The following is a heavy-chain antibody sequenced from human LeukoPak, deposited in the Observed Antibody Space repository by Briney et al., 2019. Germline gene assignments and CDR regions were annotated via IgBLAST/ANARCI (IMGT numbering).Heavy chain of an antibody. D-gene: IGHD6-6*01. CDR1: GGSISSTTW. CDR3: ARVYSSSSGYFDY. CDR2: IYHSGST. V-gene: IGHV4-4*02. Sequence: PSETLSLTCAVSGGSISSTTWWSWVRQPPGKGLEWIGEIYHSGSTNYNPSLKSRVTISVDKSKNQFSLKLISVTAADTAVYYCARVYSSSSGYFDYWGQGTLVTVSS. J-gene: IGHJ4*02.